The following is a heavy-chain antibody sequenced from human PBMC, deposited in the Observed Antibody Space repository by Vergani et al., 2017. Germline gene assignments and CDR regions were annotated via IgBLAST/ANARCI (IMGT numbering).Heavy chain of an antibody. J-gene: IGHJ6*02. D-gene: IGHD2-15*01. V-gene: IGHV7-4-1*02. CDR1: GYTFTSYA. Sequence: QVQLVQSGSELKKPGASVKVSCKASGYTFTSYAMNWVRQAPGQGLEWMGWINTNTGNPTYAQGFTGRVVFSLDTYVSTAYLQISSLKAEDTAVYYCARVKACSGGSCFYYYYGMDVWGQGTTVTVSS. CDR2: INTNTGNP. CDR3: ARVKACSGGSCFYYYYGMDV.